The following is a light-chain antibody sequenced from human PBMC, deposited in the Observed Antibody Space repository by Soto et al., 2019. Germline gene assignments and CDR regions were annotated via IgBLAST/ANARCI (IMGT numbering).Light chain of an antibody. V-gene: IGKV1-6*01. CDR2: AAS. Sequence: AIQMTQSPSSLSASVGDRVTITCRVSQGIRNDLGWYQQKPGKVPKLLIYAASSLQSGGPSRFSGRCSGTDFTLTTSLLQTEDFATDYCLQYYTYPCTFGQGTKVESK. J-gene: IGKJ1*01. CDR3: LQYYTYPCT. CDR1: QGIRND.